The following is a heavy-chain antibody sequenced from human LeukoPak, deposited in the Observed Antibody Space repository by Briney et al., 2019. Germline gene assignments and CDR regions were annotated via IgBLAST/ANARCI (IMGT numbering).Heavy chain of an antibody. CDR1: GFTFSSYG. CDR2: IRYDGSNK. Sequence: GGSLRLSCAASGFTFSSYGMHWVRQAPGKGLEWVAFIRYDGSNKYYADSVKGRFTISRDNSKNTLYLQMNSLRAEDTAVYYCARDQGEAHSSGWTPFDYWGQGTLVTVSS. D-gene: IGHD6-19*01. J-gene: IGHJ4*02. V-gene: IGHV3-30*02. CDR3: ARDQGEAHSSGWTPFDY.